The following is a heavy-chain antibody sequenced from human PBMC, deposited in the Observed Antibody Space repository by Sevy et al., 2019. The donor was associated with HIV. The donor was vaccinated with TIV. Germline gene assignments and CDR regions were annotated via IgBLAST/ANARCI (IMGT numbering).Heavy chain of an antibody. CDR1: GFTFSSYS. CDR3: ARDFDN. V-gene: IGHV3-48*02. CDR2: ISSSTI. J-gene: IGHJ3*02. Sequence: GGSLRLSCAASGFTFSSYSMNWVRQAPGKGLEWVSYISSSTIYYADSVKGRFTIARDNAMNSLYLQMNSLRHDDRAVYYRARDFDNWGQGTMVTVSS.